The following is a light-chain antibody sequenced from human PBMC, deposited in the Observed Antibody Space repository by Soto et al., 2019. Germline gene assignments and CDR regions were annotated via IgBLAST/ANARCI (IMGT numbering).Light chain of an antibody. Sequence: QSVLTQPPSASGSPGQSVTISCTGTSSDVGTHGYVSWYQQHAGKAPKLMIYDVTNRPSGVPDRFSGSKSANTASVTVSGLQAEDEADYSCMCYAGGNNWVFGGGTKLTVL. J-gene: IGLJ3*02. CDR3: MCYAGGNNWV. CDR1: SSDVGTHGY. CDR2: DVT. V-gene: IGLV2-8*01.